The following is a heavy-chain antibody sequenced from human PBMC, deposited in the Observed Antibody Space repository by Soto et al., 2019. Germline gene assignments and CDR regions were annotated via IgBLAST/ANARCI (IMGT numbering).Heavy chain of an antibody. Sequence: HPGGSLDLSCAASGFTFSSYSMNWVRQAPGKGLEWVSYISSSSSTIYYADSVKGRFTISRDNAKNSLYPQMNSLRDEDTAVYYCARELQLGYCSGGSCYAVGAFDIWGQGTMVTVSS. J-gene: IGHJ3*02. CDR3: ARELQLGYCSGGSCYAVGAFDI. CDR2: ISSSSSTI. D-gene: IGHD2-15*01. V-gene: IGHV3-48*02. CDR1: GFTFSSYS.